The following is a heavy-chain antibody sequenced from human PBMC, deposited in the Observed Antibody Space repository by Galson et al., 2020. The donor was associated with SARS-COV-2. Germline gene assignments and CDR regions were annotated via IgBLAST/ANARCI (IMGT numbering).Heavy chain of an antibody. D-gene: IGHD4-17*01. Sequence: SETLSLTCTVSGGSISSGSYYWSWIRQPAGKGLEWIGRIYTSGSTNYNPSLKSRVTISVDTSKNQFSLKLSSVTAADTAVYYCARGDYGDYRVENWGQGTLVTVSS. CDR1: GGSISSGSYY. J-gene: IGHJ4*02. CDR2: IYTSGST. V-gene: IGHV4-61*02. CDR3: ARGDYGDYRVEN.